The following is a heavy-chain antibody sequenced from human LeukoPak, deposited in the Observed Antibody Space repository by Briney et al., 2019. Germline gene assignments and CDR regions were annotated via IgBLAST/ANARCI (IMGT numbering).Heavy chain of an antibody. CDR3: ARGLEYDAFDI. CDR2: ISSSSSYI. V-gene: IGHV3-21*01. CDR1: GFTFSSHS. Sequence: GGSLRLSCAASGFTFSSHSMNWVRQAPGKGLEWVSSISSSSSYIYYADSVKGRFTISRDNAKNSLYLQMNSLRAEDTAVYYCARGLEYDAFDIWGQGTMVTVSS. J-gene: IGHJ3*02. D-gene: IGHD2/OR15-2a*01.